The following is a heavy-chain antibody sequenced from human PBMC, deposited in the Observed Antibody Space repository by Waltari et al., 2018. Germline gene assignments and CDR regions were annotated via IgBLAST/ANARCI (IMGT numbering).Heavy chain of an antibody. CDR1: GFSLSTSGMG. V-gene: IGHV2-5*02. D-gene: IGHD6-13*01. J-gene: IGHJ4*02. CDR2: IYWDDDK. Sequence: QVTLTESGPALVKPTQTLTLTCTFSGFSLSTSGMGVGWIRQPTRKTLEWLAHIYWDDDKRYSTSLKSRLTISKDTSKNQVVLTMTNMDPVDTATYYCARLLRSSYDYWGQGVLVTVSS. CDR3: ARLLRSSYDY.